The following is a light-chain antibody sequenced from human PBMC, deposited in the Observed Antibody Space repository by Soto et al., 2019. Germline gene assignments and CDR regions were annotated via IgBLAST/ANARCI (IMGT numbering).Light chain of an antibody. J-gene: IGLJ2*01. V-gene: IGLV2-14*03. Sequence: QSALTQPASVSGSPGQSITISCAGTSSDIGANNYVSWYQQHPGRAPKLMLYDVSHRPSGVSNRFSGSKSANTASLTISGLQSEDEADYYCASYQGTSTDVLFGGGTKVTVL. CDR2: DVS. CDR3: ASYQGTSTDVL. CDR1: SSDIGANNY.